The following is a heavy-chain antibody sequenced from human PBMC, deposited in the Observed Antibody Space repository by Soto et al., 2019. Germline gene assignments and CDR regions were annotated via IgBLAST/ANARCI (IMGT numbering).Heavy chain of an antibody. V-gene: IGHV4-30-4*01. CDR1: GGSISSGDYY. J-gene: IGHJ3*02. CDR3: ARAYDSSGYYGPTDAFDI. Sequence: PSETLSLTYTVSGGSISSGDYYWSWIRQPPGKGLEWIGYIYYSGSTYYNPSLKSRVTISVDTSKNQFSLKLSSVTAADTAVYYCARAYDSSGYYGPTDAFDIWGQGTMVTVS. D-gene: IGHD3-22*01. CDR2: IYYSGST.